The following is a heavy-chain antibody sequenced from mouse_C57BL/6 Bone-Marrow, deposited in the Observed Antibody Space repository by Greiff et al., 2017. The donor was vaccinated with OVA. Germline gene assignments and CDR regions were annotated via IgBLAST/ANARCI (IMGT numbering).Heavy chain of an antibody. D-gene: IGHD1-1*01. CDR1: GFTFSDYY. CDR2: ISNGGGST. Sequence: DVMLVESGGGLVQPGGSLKLSCAASGFTFSDYYMYWVRQTPEKRLEWVAYISNGGGSTYYPATVKGRFTISRDNAKNTLYLQMSRLKSEDTAMYYCARHGTTVVATGTYWYFDVWGTGTTVTVSS. J-gene: IGHJ1*03. V-gene: IGHV5-12*01. CDR3: ARHGTTVVATGTYWYFDV.